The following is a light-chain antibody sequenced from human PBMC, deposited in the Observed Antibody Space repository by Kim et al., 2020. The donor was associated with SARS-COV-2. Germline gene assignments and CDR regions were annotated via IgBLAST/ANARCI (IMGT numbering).Light chain of an antibody. Sequence: APGERATLACRARQSVSSYLAWYQQKPGQAPRLLSDDATNRATGIPARFSGSGSGTDFTLTISSLEPEDFAVYYCQQRSNWLPITFGQGTRLEIK. CDR3: QQRSNWLPIT. CDR2: DAT. J-gene: IGKJ5*01. CDR1: QSVSSY. V-gene: IGKV3-11*01.